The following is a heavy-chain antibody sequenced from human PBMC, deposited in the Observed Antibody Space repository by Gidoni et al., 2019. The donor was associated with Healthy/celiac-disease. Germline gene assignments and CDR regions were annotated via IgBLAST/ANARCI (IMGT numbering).Heavy chain of an antibody. Sequence: EVQLVQSGAAVKKHGESLRISCKGSGYSFTSYWISWVRLMPGNGLEWMGRIDPIYSYTNSRPSFQGHVTISADKSISTAYLQWSSLKASDTAMYYCARHGLGVVVPAANNWFDPWGQGTLVTVSS. CDR3: ARHGLGVVVPAANNWFDP. J-gene: IGHJ5*02. CDR1: GYSFTSYW. V-gene: IGHV5-10-1*01. D-gene: IGHD2-2*01. CDR2: IDPIYSYT.